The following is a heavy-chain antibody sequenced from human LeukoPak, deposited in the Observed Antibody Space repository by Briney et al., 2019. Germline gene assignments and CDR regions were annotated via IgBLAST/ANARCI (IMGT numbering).Heavy chain of an antibody. CDR2: INPASAGA. CDR1: GYTFTNYY. D-gene: IGHD6-6*01. Sequence: ASVKVSCKPSGYTFTNYYIHWVRQAPGQGPEWVGWINPASAGAAFAPKFQGRVSMTWDSSIITAFMDLTSLRSDDTAIYYCARQLGNYYRAFDFWGQGTLVTVSS. CDR3: ARQLGNYYRAFDF. J-gene: IGHJ4*02. V-gene: IGHV1-2*02.